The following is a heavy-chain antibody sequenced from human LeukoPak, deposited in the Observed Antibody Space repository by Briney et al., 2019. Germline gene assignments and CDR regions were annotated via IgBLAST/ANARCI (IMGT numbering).Heavy chain of an antibody. CDR2: ISGSGGST. CDR3: AKEGSDIVVVVAATSFDY. J-gene: IGHJ4*02. D-gene: IGHD2-15*01. V-gene: IGHV3-23*01. CDR1: GFTFSSYA. Sequence: PAGGSLRLSCAASGFTFSSYAMSWVRQAPGKGLEWVSAISGSGGSTYYADSVKGRFTISRDNSKNTLYLQMNSLRAEDTAVYYCAKEGSDIVVVVAATSFDYWGQGTLVTVSS.